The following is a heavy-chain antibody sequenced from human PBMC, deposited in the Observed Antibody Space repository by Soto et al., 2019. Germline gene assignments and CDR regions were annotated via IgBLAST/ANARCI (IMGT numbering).Heavy chain of an antibody. CDR3: ATSSRDRITVFGEVMNPPFVNWFDR. CDR1: GFTFSSYG. J-gene: IGHJ5*02. D-gene: IGHD3-3*01. V-gene: IGHV3-33*08. Sequence: LRLSCAASGFTFSSYGMHWVRQAPGKGLEWVAVIWYDGSDKYYADSVKGRFTISRDNSKNTLFLQLSNLRADDTATYYCATSSRDRITVFGEVMNPPFVNWFDRWGQGTLVTVSS. CDR2: IWYDGSDK.